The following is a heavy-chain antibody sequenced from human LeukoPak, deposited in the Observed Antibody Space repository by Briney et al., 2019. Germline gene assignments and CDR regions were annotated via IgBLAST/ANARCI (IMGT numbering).Heavy chain of an antibody. D-gene: IGHD3-22*01. V-gene: IGHV3-7*03. Sequence: GGSLRLSCAASGFSFSSYWMNWVRQAPGKGLESVANIKHDGSEKFYLDSVEGRFTISRDNAKNSLYLHMNSLRAEDTAMYYCARDYSRGGSSSAWATLGYWGQGTLVTVSS. CDR1: GFSFSSYW. CDR3: ARDYSRGGSSSAWATLGY. J-gene: IGHJ4*02. CDR2: IKHDGSEK.